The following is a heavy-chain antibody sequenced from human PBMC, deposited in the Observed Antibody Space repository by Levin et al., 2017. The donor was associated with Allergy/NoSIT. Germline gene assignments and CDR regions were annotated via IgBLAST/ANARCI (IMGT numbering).Heavy chain of an antibody. CDR3: ATHLHWASDY. V-gene: IGHV3-7*01. D-gene: IGHD7-27*01. J-gene: IGHJ4*02. Sequence: GESLKISCGASGFTFQTYWMTWVRQAPGKGLEWQANIKLDGSETYYADSVRGRFTISRDNAKNSLYLQMNSLRVEDTAVYYCATHLHWASDYWGQGALVSVSS. CDR1: GFTFQTYW. CDR2: IKLDGSET.